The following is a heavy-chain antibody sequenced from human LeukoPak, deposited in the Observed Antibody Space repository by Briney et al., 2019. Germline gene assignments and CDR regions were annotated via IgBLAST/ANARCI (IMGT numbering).Heavy chain of an antibody. V-gene: IGHV4-39*01. J-gene: IGHJ5*02. CDR3: VRPSGSGSYYNSWFDP. CDR1: GGSISSSSYY. CDR2: IYYSGST. D-gene: IGHD3-10*01. Sequence: SETLSLTCTASGGSISSSSYYWGWIRQPPGKGLEWIGSIYYSGSTYYNPSLKSRATISVDTSKNQSSLKLSSGTAAETAVYYCVRPSGSGSYYNSWFDPWGQGTLATVSS.